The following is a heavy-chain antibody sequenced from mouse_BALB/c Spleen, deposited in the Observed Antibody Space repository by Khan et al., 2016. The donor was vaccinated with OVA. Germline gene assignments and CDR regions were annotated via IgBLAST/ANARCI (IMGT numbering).Heavy chain of an antibody. CDR2: IYPGSNYT. J-gene: IGHJ3*01. Sequence: QVQLKQSGPELVKPGASVKMSCKAAGYTFTDFLISWVKQRTGQGLEWIGEIYPGSNYTYYNEKFKGKVTLTSDKSSNTAYLQLSSLTSADSAVYCFARAGYGGVAYWGQGTLVTVSA. CDR3: ARAGYGGVAY. D-gene: IGHD3-2*02. CDR1: GYTFTDFL. V-gene: IGHV1-77*01.